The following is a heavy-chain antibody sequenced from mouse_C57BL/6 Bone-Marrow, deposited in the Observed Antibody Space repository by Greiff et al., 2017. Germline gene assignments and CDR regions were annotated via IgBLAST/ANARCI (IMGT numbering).Heavy chain of an antibody. V-gene: IGHV1-81*01. CDR1: GYTFTSYG. CDR3: ARATAQAPPYYFDY. Sequence: VKLQESGAELARPGASVKLSCKASGYTFTSYGMSWVKQRTGQGLEWIGEIYPRSGNTYYNEKFKGKATLTADKSSSTAYMELRSLTSEDSAVYFCARATAQAPPYYFDYWGQGTTLTVSS. J-gene: IGHJ2*01. D-gene: IGHD3-2*02. CDR2: IYPRSGNT.